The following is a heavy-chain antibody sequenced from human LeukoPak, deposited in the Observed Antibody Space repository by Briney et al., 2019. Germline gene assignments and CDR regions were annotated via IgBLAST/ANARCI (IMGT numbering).Heavy chain of an antibody. Sequence: SETLSLTCTVSGGSISGSSYYWSWIRQPAGKGLEWIGRIYTSGSTNYNPSLKSRVTMSVDTSKNQFSLKLSSVTAADTAVYYCARVITIFGVVIDAFDIWGQGTMVTVSS. J-gene: IGHJ3*02. CDR1: GGSISGSSYY. V-gene: IGHV4-61*02. D-gene: IGHD3-3*01. CDR2: IYTSGST. CDR3: ARVITIFGVVIDAFDI.